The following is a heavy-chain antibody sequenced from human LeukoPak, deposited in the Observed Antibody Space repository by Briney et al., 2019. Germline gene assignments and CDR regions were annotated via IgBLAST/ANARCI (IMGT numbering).Heavy chain of an antibody. CDR3: AREGLWSHFDY. J-gene: IGHJ4*02. CDR2: ISYDGSNK. CDR1: GFTFSSYA. D-gene: IGHD5-18*01. V-gene: IGHV3-30-3*01. Sequence: GGSLRLSCAASGFTFSSYAMHWVRQAPGKGLEWVAVISYDGSNKYYADSVKGRFTISRDNSKNTLYLQMNSLRAEDTAVYYCAREGLWSHFDYWGQGTLVIVSS.